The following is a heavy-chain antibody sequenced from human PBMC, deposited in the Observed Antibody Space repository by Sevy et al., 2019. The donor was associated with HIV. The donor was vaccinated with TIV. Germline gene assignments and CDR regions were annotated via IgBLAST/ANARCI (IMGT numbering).Heavy chain of an antibody. J-gene: IGHJ4*02. CDR2: IYTSGST. CDR3: ARGHVTRFGELLEPLDY. CDR1: GGSISSYY. Sequence: SETLSLTCTVSGGSISSYYWSWIRQPAGKGLEWIGRIYTSGSTNYNPSLKSRVTMSVDTSKNQFSLKLSSVTTADTAVYYCARGHVTRFGELLEPLDYWGQGTLVTVSS. V-gene: IGHV4-4*07. D-gene: IGHD3-10*01.